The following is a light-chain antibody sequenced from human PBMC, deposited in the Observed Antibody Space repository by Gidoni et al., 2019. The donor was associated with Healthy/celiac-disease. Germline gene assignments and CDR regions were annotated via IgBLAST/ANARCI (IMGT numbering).Light chain of an antibody. CDR3: QQYYSTLHLT. J-gene: IGKJ4*01. V-gene: IGKV4-1*01. Sequence: DIVMTQSPDSLAVSLGERATINCKSSQSVLYSSNNKNYLAWYQQKPGQPPKLLIYWASTRESGVPDRFSGSGSGTDFTLTISSLQAEDVAVYYCQQYYSTLHLTFGGGTKVEIK. CDR2: WAS. CDR1: QSVLYSSNNKNY.